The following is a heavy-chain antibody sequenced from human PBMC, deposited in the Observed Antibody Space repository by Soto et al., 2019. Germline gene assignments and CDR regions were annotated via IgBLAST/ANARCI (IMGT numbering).Heavy chain of an antibody. Sequence: GGSLRLSCTASGFTFGDYAMSWFRQAPGKGLEWVGFIRSKAYGGTTEYAASVKGRFTISRDDSKSIAYLQMNSLKTEDTAVYYCTGGYSYGYYYYGMDVWGQGTTVTVSS. CDR3: TGGYSYGYYYYGMDV. D-gene: IGHD5-18*01. V-gene: IGHV3-49*03. CDR2: IRSKAYGGTT. J-gene: IGHJ6*02. CDR1: GFTFGDYA.